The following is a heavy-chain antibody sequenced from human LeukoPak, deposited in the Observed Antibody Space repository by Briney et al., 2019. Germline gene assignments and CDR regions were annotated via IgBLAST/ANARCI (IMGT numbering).Heavy chain of an antibody. CDR2: ISSSSSTI. Sequence: GRSLRLSCAASGSTFSSYSMNWVRHAPGKELEWVSYISSSSSTIYYADSVKGRFTISRDNAKNSLYLQMNSLRAEDTAVYYCASSSEMATIPFDYWGQGTLVTVSS. CDR1: GSTFSSYS. D-gene: IGHD5-24*01. V-gene: IGHV3-48*01. J-gene: IGHJ4*02. CDR3: ASSSEMATIPFDY.